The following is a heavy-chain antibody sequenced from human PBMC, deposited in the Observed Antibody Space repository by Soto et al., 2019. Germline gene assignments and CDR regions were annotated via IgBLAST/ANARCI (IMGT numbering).Heavy chain of an antibody. D-gene: IGHD4-4*01. Sequence: NPSETLSLTCAVYGGSFSGYYWSWIRQPPGKGLEWIGEINHSGSTNYNPSLKSRVTISVDTSKNQFSLKLSSVTAADTAVYYCARGGGYSNYRVDYWGQGTLVTVSS. V-gene: IGHV4-34*01. CDR2: INHSGST. CDR1: GGSFSGYY. CDR3: ARGGGYSNYRVDY. J-gene: IGHJ4*02.